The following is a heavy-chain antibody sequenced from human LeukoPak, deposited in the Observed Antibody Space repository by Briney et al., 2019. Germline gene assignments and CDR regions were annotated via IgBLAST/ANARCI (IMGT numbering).Heavy chain of an antibody. V-gene: IGHV4-31*03. CDR2: IYYSGST. Sequence: SETLSLTCTVSGGSISSGGYYWSWIRQHPGKGLEWIGYIYYSGSTYYNPSLKSRVTISVDTSKNQFSLKLSSVTAADTAVYYCARRGRIHPFDYWGQGTLVTVSS. CDR1: GGSISSGGYY. CDR3: ARRGRIHPFDY. D-gene: IGHD3-16*01. J-gene: IGHJ4*02.